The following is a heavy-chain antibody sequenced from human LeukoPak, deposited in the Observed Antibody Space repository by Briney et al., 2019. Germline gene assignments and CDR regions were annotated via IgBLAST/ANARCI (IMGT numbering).Heavy chain of an antibody. Sequence: PGGSLRLSCAASGFTFSSYSMNWVRQAPGKGLEWVSSISSSSSYIYYADSVKGRFTISRDNAKNSLYLQMNSLRAEDTAVYYCARDYGNSYAFDIWGQGTMVTVSS. V-gene: IGHV3-21*01. CDR3: ARDYGNSYAFDI. CDR1: GFTFSSYS. D-gene: IGHD4-23*01. CDR2: ISSSSSYI. J-gene: IGHJ3*02.